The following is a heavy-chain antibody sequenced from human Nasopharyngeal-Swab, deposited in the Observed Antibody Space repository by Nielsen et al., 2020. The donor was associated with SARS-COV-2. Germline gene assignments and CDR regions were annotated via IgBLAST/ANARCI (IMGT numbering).Heavy chain of an antibody. CDR3: ARARRTMVRGIIISRYYYYSMDI. D-gene: IGHD3-10*01. CDR2: INHSGST. J-gene: IGHJ6*03. Sequence: SETLSLTCAVYGGSFTGYYWSWIRQPPGKGLEWIGEINHSGSTNYNPSLKSRVTISVDTSKNQFSPKLTSVTAADTAVYYCARARRTMVRGIIISRYYYYSMDIWGKGTTVTVSS. CDR1: GGSFTGYY. V-gene: IGHV4-34*01.